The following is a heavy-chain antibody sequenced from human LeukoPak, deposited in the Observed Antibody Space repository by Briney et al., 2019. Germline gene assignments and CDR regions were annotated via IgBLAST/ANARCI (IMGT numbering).Heavy chain of an antibody. CDR2: ISSSSSTI. CDR1: GFTFSSYS. V-gene: IGHV3-48*02. J-gene: IGHJ4*02. D-gene: IGHD5-24*01. CDR3: ARDADRVEMATDFGY. Sequence: PGGSLRLSCAASGFTFSSYSTNWVRQAPGKGLEWVSYISSSSSTIYYADSVKGRFTISRDNAKNSLYLQMNSLRDEDTAVYYCARDADRVEMATDFGYWGQGTLVTVSS.